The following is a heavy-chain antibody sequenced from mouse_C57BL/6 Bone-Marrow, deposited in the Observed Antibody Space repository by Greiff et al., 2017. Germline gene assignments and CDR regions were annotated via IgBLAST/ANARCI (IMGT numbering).Heavy chain of an antibody. J-gene: IGHJ2*01. CDR3: TRSLIYYGTNY. CDR1: GFNIKDYY. V-gene: IGHV14-2*01. D-gene: IGHD1-1*01. CDR2: IDPEDGET. Sequence: EVQLQQSGAELVKPGASVKLSCTASGFNIKDYYIHWVKQRTQQGLEWIGRIDPEDGETKYAPKFQDKATITADTSSNTAYLQLSSLTSEDTAVYYCTRSLIYYGTNYRGQGTTLTVSS.